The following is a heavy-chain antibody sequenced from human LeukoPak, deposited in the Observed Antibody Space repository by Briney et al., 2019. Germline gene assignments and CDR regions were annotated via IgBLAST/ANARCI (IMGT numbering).Heavy chain of an antibody. D-gene: IGHD1-14*01. V-gene: IGHV3-74*01. CDR2: MNEYSTTI. CDR1: GFPFNSFW. Sequence: GGSLRLSCAASGFPFNSFWMHWVRQAPGKGLVWVSDMNEYSTTIRYADSVKGRFTISRDNAKSILYLQMNNLRAEDTAMYFCARGGVNPVDHWGQGTLVTVSS. CDR3: ARGGVNPVDH. J-gene: IGHJ4*02.